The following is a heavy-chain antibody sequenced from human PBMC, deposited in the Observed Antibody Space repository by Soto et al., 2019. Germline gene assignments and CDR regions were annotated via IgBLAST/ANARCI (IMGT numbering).Heavy chain of an antibody. D-gene: IGHD5-12*01. CDR2: ISPDNGNT. J-gene: IGHJ6*02. Sequence: ASVKVSCKASGYTFTSYYMHWVRQAPGQGLEWVGWISPDNGNTNYAQKLQGRVTMTTDTSTSTAYMELRSLRSDDTAVYYCARALGYSGYAGMDVWGQGTTVTVSS. CDR3: ARALGYSGYAGMDV. V-gene: IGHV1-18*04. CDR1: GYTFTSYY.